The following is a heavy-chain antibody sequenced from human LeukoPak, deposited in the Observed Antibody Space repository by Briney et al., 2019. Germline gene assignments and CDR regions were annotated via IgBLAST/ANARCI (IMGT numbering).Heavy chain of an antibody. CDR2: INPSGGST. V-gene: IGHV1-46*01. J-gene: IGHJ3*02. CDR3: ARGRVGANPHDAFDI. D-gene: IGHD1-26*01. CDR1: GYTFTGYY. Sequence: ASVKVSCKASGYTFTGYYMHWVRQAPGQGLEWMGIINPSGGSTSYAQKFQGRVTMTRDMSTSTVYMELSSLRSEDTAVYYCARGRVGANPHDAFDIWGQGTMVTVSS.